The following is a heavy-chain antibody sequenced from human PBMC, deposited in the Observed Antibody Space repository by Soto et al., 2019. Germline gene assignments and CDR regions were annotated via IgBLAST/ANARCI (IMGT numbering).Heavy chain of an antibody. D-gene: IGHD6-19*01. Sequence: GGSLRLSCAASGFTFDDYAMHWVRQAPGKGLEWVSGISWNSGSIGYADSVKGRFTISRDNAKNSLYLQMNSLRAEDTALYYCAKVAVAGPNYYYYGMDVWGQGTTVTVSS. J-gene: IGHJ6*02. CDR3: AKVAVAGPNYYYYGMDV. CDR2: ISWNSGSI. CDR1: GFTFDDYA. V-gene: IGHV3-9*01.